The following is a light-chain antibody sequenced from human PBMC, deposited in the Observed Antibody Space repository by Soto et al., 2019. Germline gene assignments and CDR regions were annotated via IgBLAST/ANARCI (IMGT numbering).Light chain of an antibody. CDR1: SSNIGSNY. CDR3: AAWDDSLSGYV. V-gene: IGLV1-47*01. J-gene: IGLJ1*01. CDR2: RNN. Sequence: QSVLTQPPSASGTPGQRVTISCSGSSSNIGSNYVYWYQQLPGMAPKLLIYRNNQRPSGVPDRFSGSKSGTSASLAISGFRSEDEADYYCAAWDDSLSGYVFGTGTKVTVL.